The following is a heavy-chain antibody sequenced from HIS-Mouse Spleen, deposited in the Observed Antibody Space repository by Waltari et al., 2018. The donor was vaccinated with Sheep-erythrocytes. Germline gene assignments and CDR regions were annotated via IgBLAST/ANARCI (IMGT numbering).Heavy chain of an antibody. J-gene: IGHJ5*02. Sequence: QITLKESGPTLAKPTQTLTLTCTFSGFSLSTSGVGVGWIRQPPGKALEWLALIYWDDDKRYSPSLKSRLTITKDTSKNQVVLTMTNMDPVDTATYYCAHVSENYDFWSGYYGYNWFDPWGQGTLVTVSS. V-gene: IGHV2-5*02. D-gene: IGHD3-3*01. CDR2: IYWDDDK. CDR1: GFSLSTSGVG. CDR3: AHVSENYDFWSGYYGYNWFDP.